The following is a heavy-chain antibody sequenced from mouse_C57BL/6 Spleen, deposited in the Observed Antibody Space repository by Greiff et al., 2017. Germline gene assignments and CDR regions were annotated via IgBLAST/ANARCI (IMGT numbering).Heavy chain of an antibody. Sequence: QVQLQQPGAELVKPGASVKLSCKASGYTFTSYWMQWVKQRPGQGLEWIGEIDPSDSYTNYNQKFKGKATLTVDTSSSTAYMQLSSLTSEESAVYSWARSGRMVTTGYWYFGVWGTGPTVTVAS. D-gene: IGHD2-2*01. J-gene: IGHJ1*03. CDR1: GYTFTSYW. CDR2: IDPSDSYT. CDR3: ARSGRMVTTGYWYFGV. V-gene: IGHV1-50*01.